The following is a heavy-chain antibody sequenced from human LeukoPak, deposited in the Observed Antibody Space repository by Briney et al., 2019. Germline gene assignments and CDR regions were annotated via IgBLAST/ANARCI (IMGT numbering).Heavy chain of an antibody. CDR1: GFDFGDSV. D-gene: IGHD6-19*01. CDR2: ISGSGGST. V-gene: IGHV3-23*01. Sequence: PGGSLRLSCAASGFDFGDSVMHWVRQAPGKGLKWVSAISGSGGSTYYADSVKGRFTISRDNSKNTLYLEMNSLRVEDTAVYYCAKDQLYSSGPPDYWGQGTLVTVSS. CDR3: AKDQLYSSGPPDY. J-gene: IGHJ4*02.